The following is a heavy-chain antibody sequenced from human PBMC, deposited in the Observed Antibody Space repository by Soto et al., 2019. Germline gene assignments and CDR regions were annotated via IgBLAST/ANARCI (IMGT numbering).Heavy chain of an antibody. J-gene: IGHJ5*02. V-gene: IGHV1-2*04. CDR2: INPNSGGT. CDR3: ARGGGSIVVVPAAHWFDP. CDR1: GYTFTGYY. D-gene: IGHD2-2*01. Sequence: ASVKVSCKASGYTFTGYYMHWVRQAPGQGLEWMGWINPNSGGTNYAQKFQGWVTMTRDTSISTAYMELSRLRSDDTAVYYCARGGGSIVVVPAAHWFDPWGQGTLVTVSS.